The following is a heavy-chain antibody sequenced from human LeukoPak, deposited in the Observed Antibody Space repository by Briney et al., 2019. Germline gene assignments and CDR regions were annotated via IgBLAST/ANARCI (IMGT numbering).Heavy chain of an antibody. CDR2: VCYNGTT. V-gene: IGHV4-59*01. Sequence: SETLSLTCSVSGDSISSYFWAWIRQPPGKGLEWIGYVCYNGTTNYNPSLRNRVAISIDTSKNQFSLKLNSATAADTAVYYCATSGGFDSPRHYWGQGTLVTVSS. CDR1: GDSISSYF. D-gene: IGHD3-10*01. J-gene: IGHJ4*02. CDR3: ATSGGFDSPRHY.